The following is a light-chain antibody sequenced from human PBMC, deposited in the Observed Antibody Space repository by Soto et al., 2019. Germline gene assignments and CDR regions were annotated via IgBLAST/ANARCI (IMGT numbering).Light chain of an antibody. Sequence: EIQMTQSPSSLSASLGDRVTITCQASQDISNYLNWYQQKPGKAPKLLIYDASNLETGVPSRFSGTGSGTDFTFTISSLQPEDIATYYCQQYDDLPITFGRGTRLDIK. J-gene: IGKJ5*01. V-gene: IGKV1-33*01. CDR3: QQYDDLPIT. CDR2: DAS. CDR1: QDISNY.